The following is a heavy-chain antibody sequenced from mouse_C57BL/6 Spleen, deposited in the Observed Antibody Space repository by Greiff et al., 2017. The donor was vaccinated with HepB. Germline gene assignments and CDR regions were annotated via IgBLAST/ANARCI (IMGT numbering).Heavy chain of an antibody. V-gene: IGHV3-6*01. CDR2: ISYDGSN. Sequence: LVESGPGLVKPSQSLSLTCSVTGYSITSGYYWNWIRQFPGNKLEWMGYISYDGSNNYNPSLKNRISITRDTSKNQFFLKLNSVTTEDTATYYCAKVKTAQSYAMDYWGQGTSVTVSS. CDR1: GYSITSGYY. CDR3: AKVKTAQSYAMDY. J-gene: IGHJ4*01. D-gene: IGHD3-2*02.